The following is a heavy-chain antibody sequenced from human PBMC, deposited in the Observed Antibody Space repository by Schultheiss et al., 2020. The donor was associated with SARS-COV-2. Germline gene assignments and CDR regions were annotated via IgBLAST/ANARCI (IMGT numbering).Heavy chain of an antibody. CDR2: IIPIFGTA. Sequence: SVKVSCKASGGTFSSYAISWVRQAPGQGLEWMGGIIPIFGTANYAQKLQGRVTITADESTSTTYMELSSLRSEDTAVYYCARNLHGSGSYQHPHYYYYYGMDVWGQGTTVTVSS. CDR1: GGTFSSYA. V-gene: IGHV1-69*13. J-gene: IGHJ6*02. CDR3: ARNLHGSGSYQHPHYYYYYGMDV. D-gene: IGHD3-10*01.